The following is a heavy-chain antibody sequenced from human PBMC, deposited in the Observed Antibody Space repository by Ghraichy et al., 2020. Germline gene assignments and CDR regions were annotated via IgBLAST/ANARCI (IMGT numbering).Heavy chain of an antibody. CDR1: GDSISSSNW. J-gene: IGHJ6*02. CDR2: MYHGGAT. V-gene: IGHV4-4*02. CDR3: VKYTYGIIPNGMDV. D-gene: IGHD5-18*01. Sequence: SETLSLTCAVSGDSISSSNWWSWVRLPPGKGLEWIGEMYHGGATNYNPSLKGRVTFHIDESKNQFSLKLSSVTAADTAMYYCVKYTYGIIPNGMDVWGLGTTVTVSS.